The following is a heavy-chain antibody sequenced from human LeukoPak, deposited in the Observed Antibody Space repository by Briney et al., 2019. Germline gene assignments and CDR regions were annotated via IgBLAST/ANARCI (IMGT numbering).Heavy chain of an antibody. J-gene: IGHJ4*02. Sequence: ASVKVSCKASGYTFTSYGISWVRQAPGQGLEWMGWISAYNGNTNYAQNLQGRVTMTTDTSTSTAYMELRSLRSDDTAVYYCARHKGYSSSEPFDYWGQGTLVTVSS. V-gene: IGHV1-18*01. CDR2: ISAYNGNT. D-gene: IGHD6-13*01. CDR3: ARHKGYSSSEPFDY. CDR1: GYTFTSYG.